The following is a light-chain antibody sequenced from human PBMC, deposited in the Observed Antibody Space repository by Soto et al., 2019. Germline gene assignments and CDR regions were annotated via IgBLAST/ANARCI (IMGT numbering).Light chain of an antibody. V-gene: IGLV2-8*01. CDR3: SSYAGSNIWV. CDR1: NNDVGRYNY. Sequence: QSVLTQPPSVSGAPGQRVSISCTGTNNDVGRYNYVSWYQQHPGKAPKVIISDVSERPSGVPDRFSGSKSGNTASLTVSGLQAEDEADYYCSSYAGSNIWVFGGGTKLTVL. CDR2: DVS. J-gene: IGLJ3*02.